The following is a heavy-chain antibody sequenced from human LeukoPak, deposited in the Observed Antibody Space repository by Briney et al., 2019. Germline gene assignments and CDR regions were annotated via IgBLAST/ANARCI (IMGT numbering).Heavy chain of an antibody. D-gene: IGHD5-24*01. Sequence: SETLSLTCTVSGSSIGTYSWSWIRQPPGKGLEWVGYIYTTGSTHYNPSLKSRVTISVDTSKNQFSLKLSSVTAADTAVYYCARHGFRGDGYNWAANWFDPWGQGTLVTVSS. CDR2: IYTTGST. CDR3: ARHGFRGDGYNWAANWFDP. V-gene: IGHV4-4*09. CDR1: GSSIGTYS. J-gene: IGHJ5*02.